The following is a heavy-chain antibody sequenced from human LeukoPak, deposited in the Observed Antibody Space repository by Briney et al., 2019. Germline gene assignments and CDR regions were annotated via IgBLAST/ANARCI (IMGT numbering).Heavy chain of an antibody. D-gene: IGHD3-10*01. CDR3: ARAPEGSGSSYYFDY. CDR2: IDRDGGEK. CDR1: GFTFSSYW. J-gene: IGHJ4*02. V-gene: IGHV3-7*01. Sequence: GGSLRLSCAASGFTFSSYWMSWVRQAPGKGLEWVANIDRDGGEKYHVDSVKGRFTISRDNAKNSLYLQMNSLRTEDTAIYYCARAPEGSGSSYYFDYWGQGILVTVSS.